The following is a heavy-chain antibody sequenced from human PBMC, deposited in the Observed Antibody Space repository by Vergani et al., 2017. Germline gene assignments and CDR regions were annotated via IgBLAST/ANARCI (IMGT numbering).Heavy chain of an antibody. CDR2: IYTSGST. J-gene: IGHJ6*03. V-gene: IGHV4-61*02. Sequence: QVQLQESGPGLVKPSQTLSLTCTVSGGSISSGSYYWSWIRQPAGKGLEWIGRIYTSGSTNYNPSLKSRVTISVDTSKNQFSLKLSSVTDADTAVYYCARAGSFHYYYYMDVWGKGTTVTVSS. CDR3: ARAGSFHYYYYMDV. D-gene: IGHD2-15*01. CDR1: GGSISSGSYY.